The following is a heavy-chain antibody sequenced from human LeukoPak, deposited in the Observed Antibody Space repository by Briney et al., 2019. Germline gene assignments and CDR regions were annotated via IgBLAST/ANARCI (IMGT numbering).Heavy chain of an antibody. D-gene: IGHD2-15*01. CDR3: AKAAATSCSGVYCYPFDH. CDR1: GFTLSSYA. Sequence: GGSLRLSCAASGFTLSSYAMSWVRQAPGKGLEWVSATSSSDAGTYYAESVRGRLTISRDNSKNTLFLQMNSLRAEDAAVYYCAKAAATSCSGVYCYPFDHWGQGTLVTVSS. V-gene: IGHV3-23*01. J-gene: IGHJ4*02. CDR2: TSSSDAGT.